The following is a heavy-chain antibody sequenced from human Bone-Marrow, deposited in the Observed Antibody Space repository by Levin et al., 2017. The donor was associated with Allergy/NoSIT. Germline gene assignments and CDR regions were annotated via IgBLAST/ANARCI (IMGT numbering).Heavy chain of an antibody. CDR3: ARGRQYSSSSFFDY. V-gene: IGHV4-34*01. CDR2: INHSGST. CDR1: GGSFSGYY. Sequence: SQTLSLTCAVYGGSFSGYYWSWLRQPPGKGLEWIGEINHSGSTNYNPSLKSRVTISVDTSKNQFSLKLSSVTAADTAVYYCARGRQYSSSSFFDYWGQGTLVTVSS. J-gene: IGHJ4*02. D-gene: IGHD6-6*01.